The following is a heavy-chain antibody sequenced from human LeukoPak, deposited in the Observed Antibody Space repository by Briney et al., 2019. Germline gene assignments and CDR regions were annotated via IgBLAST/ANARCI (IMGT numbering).Heavy chain of an antibody. CDR3: ARAAGIVGAQVDAFDI. V-gene: IGHV4-59*12. D-gene: IGHD1-26*01. Sequence: PSETLSLTCTVSGGSISSYYWSWIRQPPGKGLEWIGYIYYSGSTNYNPSLKSRVTISVDKSKNQFSLKLSSVTAADTAVYYCARAAGIVGAQVDAFDIWGQGTMVTVSS. J-gene: IGHJ3*02. CDR2: IYYSGST. CDR1: GGSISSYY.